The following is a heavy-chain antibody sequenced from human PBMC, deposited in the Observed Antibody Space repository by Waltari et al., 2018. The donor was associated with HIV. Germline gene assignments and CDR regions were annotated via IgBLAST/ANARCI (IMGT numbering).Heavy chain of an antibody. D-gene: IGHD2-8*02. CDR2: GWKDGSNK. Sequence: QVQLVESGGGVVQPGRSLRLSCAASGFTVRNYGMHWVRQAPGKGLEWVAVGWKDGSNKYYGDSVKGRFTISRDKSKNTLELQMNSLRAEDTAVYYCARDVQGYCAGERCFYGMDVWGQGTTVTVSS. CDR1: GFTVRNYG. V-gene: IGHV3-33*01. J-gene: IGHJ6*02. CDR3: ARDVQGYCAGERCFYGMDV.